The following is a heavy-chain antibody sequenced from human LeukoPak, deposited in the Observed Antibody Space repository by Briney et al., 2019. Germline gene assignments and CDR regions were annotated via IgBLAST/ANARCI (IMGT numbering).Heavy chain of an antibody. J-gene: IGHJ4*02. D-gene: IGHD3-9*01. CDR2: ISSSSSYI. CDR3: ARFLGYDILTGYYRDY. Sequence: GGSLRLSCAASGFTFSSYWMSWVRQAPGKGLEWVSSISSSSSYIYYADSVKGRFTISRDNAKNSLYLQMNSLRAEDTAVYYCARFLGYDILTGYYRDYWGQGTLVTVSS. CDR1: GFTFSSYW. V-gene: IGHV3-21*01.